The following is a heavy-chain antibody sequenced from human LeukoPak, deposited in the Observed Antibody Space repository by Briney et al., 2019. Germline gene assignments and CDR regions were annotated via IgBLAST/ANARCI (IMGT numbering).Heavy chain of an antibody. CDR2: INAGNGNT. J-gene: IGHJ6*03. CDR3: ARDAVPVYGGNSGYYYYYYMDV. Sequence: ASVKVSCKASGYTFTSYAMHWVRQAPGQRLEWMGWINAGNGNTKYSQEFQGRVTLTRDMSTSTVYMELSSLRSEDTAVYYCARDAVPVYGGNSGYYYYYYMDVWGKGTTVTVSS. D-gene: IGHD4-23*01. V-gene: IGHV1-3*03. CDR1: GYTFTSYA.